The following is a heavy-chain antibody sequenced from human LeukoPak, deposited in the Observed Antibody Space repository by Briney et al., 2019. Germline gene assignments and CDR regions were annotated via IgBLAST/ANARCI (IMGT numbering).Heavy chain of an antibody. Sequence: GGSLRLSCAASGFTFSGSVMHWVRQASGKGLEWVGRIRSKANSYATAYAASVKGRFTISRDDSKNTAYLQMHSLRAEDAATYYCAKDNGWLHYCHWGQGTLVTVSS. J-gene: IGHJ4*02. D-gene: IGHD5-24*01. CDR3: AKDNGWLHYCH. CDR1: GFTFSGSV. V-gene: IGHV3-73*01. CDR2: IRSKANSYAT.